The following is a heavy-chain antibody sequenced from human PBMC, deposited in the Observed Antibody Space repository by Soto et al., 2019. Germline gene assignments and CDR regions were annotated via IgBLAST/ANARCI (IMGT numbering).Heavy chain of an antibody. V-gene: IGHV1-2*02. J-gene: IGHJ5*01. CDR2: INPDTGET. CDR1: GYSFNGYY. Sequence: GASVKVSCKTSGYSFNGYYIHWVRQAPGQGLEWLGWINPDTGETNYAQRFQGGVTMTRDTSISTVYMELSSLRSGDTAIYFCARAHTPYYYACSGYCPNSFYSCGQGTQVIVSS. D-gene: IGHD3-22*01. CDR3: ARAHTPYYYACSGYCPNSFYS.